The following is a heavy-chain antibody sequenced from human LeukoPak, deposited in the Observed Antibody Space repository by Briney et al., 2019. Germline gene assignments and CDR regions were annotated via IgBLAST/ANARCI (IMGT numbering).Heavy chain of an antibody. CDR1: GFTFSDYS. V-gene: IGHV3-30*02. CDR3: AKDGGSGSYYFDH. D-gene: IGHD3-10*01. J-gene: IGHJ4*02. Sequence: GGSLRLSCAASGFTFSDYSMHWVRQAPGKGLNWVAFIRYDGNNKYYADSVKGRFTISRDNSKNTLYLQMNSLRAEDTAVYYCAKDGGSGSYYFDHWGQGTLVTVSS. CDR2: IRYDGNNK.